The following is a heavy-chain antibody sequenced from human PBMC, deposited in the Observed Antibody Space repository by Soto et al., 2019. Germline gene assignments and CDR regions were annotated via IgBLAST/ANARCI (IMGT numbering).Heavy chain of an antibody. Sequence: GGSLRLSCAASGFTVSSNYMSWVRQAPGKGLEWVSVIYSGGSTYYADSVKGRFTISRDNSKNTLYLQMNRLRAEDTAVYYCARHHPHEFPAAADDGLDVWCQGTTVTVSS. CDR2: IYSGGST. V-gene: IGHV3-66*04. CDR3: ARHHPHEFPAAADDGLDV. J-gene: IGHJ6*02. CDR1: GFTVSSNY. D-gene: IGHD6-13*01.